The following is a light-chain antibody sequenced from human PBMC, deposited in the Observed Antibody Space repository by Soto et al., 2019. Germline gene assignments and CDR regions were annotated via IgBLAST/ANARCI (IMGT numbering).Light chain of an antibody. J-gene: IGLJ3*02. CDR1: SGSVSTNNY. CDR2: NTN. V-gene: IGLV8-61*01. CDR3: LLYVGSGIPRV. Sequence: QAVVTQAPSFSVSPGGTITLTCGLSSGSVSTNNYTSWYQQTPGHAPRPLIYNTNTRSSGVPDRFSGSILGNQAALTITGAQADDECDYYCLLYVGSGIPRVFGGGTKVTVL.